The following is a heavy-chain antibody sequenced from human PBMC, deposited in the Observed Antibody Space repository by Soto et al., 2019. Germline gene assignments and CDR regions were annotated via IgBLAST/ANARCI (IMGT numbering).Heavy chain of an antibody. CDR1: GYIFTNYH. Sequence: QVHLVQSGAEVKKPGASVKVSCKASGYIFTNYHITWVRQAIGQGLEWMGRMNPKSGNTGYAQNFQGRVTMTRTTSINTAYLELSSLTSEDTAVYYCVREYSASDEFFHFDEWGQGTLVTVSS. CDR3: VREYSASDEFFHFDE. D-gene: IGHD4-4*01. CDR2: MNPKSGNT. J-gene: IGHJ4*02. V-gene: IGHV1-8*01.